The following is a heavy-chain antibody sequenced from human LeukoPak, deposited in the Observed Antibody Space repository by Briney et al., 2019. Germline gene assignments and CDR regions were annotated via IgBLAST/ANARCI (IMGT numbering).Heavy chain of an antibody. CDR1: GGSISSGNYY. CDR3: ARQPGSSWYVPSLTGGYFDY. J-gene: IGHJ4*02. D-gene: IGHD6-13*01. Sequence: SETLSLTCTVSGGSISSGNYYWSWIRQHPGKGLEWIGYIHHSGSTYYNPSLKSRVIISVDTSKNQFSLKLSSVTAADTAVYYCARQPGSSWYVPSLTGGYFDYWGQGTLVTVSS. CDR2: IHHSGST. V-gene: IGHV4-31*03.